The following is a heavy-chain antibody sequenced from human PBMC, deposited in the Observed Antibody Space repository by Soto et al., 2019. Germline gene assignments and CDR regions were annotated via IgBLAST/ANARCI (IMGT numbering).Heavy chain of an antibody. D-gene: IGHD3-22*01. J-gene: IGHJ3*02. CDR3: ARDQHYYDISGDAFDI. V-gene: IGHV1-18*01. Sequence: ASVKVSCKASGYTFTSYGISWVRQAPGQGLEWMGWISAYNGNTNYAQKLQDRVTMTTDTSTSTALMELRSLRSHDSAVYYCARDQHYYDISGDAFDIGGQGTMDNV. CDR2: ISAYNGNT. CDR1: GYTFTSYG.